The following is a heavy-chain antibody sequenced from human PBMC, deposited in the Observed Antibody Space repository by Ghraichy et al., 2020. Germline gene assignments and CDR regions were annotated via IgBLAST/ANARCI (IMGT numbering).Heavy chain of an antibody. CDR2: INHSGST. CDR1: GGSFSGYY. Sequence: SETLSLTCAVYGGSFSGYYWSWIRQPPGKGLEWIGEINHSGSTNYNPSLKSRVTISVDTSKNQFSLKLSSVTAADTAVYYCARGAGRGYSYGYYFDYWGQGTLVTVSS. V-gene: IGHV4-34*01. J-gene: IGHJ4*02. D-gene: IGHD5-18*01. CDR3: ARGAGRGYSYGYYFDY.